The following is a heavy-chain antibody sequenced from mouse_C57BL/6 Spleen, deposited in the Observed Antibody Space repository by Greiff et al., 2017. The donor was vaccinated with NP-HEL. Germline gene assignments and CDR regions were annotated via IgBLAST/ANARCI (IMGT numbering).Heavy chain of an antibody. Sequence: QVQLQQSGAELVKPGASVKMSCKASGYTFTSYWITWVKQRPGQGLEWIGDIYPGSGSTNYNEKFKSKATLTVDTSSSTAYMQLSSLTSEDSAVYYCAIYGSSHWYFDVWGTGTTVTVSS. V-gene: IGHV1-55*01. J-gene: IGHJ1*03. CDR2: IYPGSGST. D-gene: IGHD1-1*01. CDR1: GYTFTSYW. CDR3: AIYGSSHWYFDV.